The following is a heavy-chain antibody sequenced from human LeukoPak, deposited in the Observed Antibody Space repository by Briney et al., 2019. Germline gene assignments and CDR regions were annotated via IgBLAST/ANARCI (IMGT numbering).Heavy chain of an antibody. CDR1: GFTFSTYE. CDR2: IGGSGDTI. V-gene: IGHV3-48*03. J-gene: IGHJ4*02. Sequence: GGSLRLSCAASGFTFSTYEMNWVRQAPGKGLEWVSYIGGSGDTIYYADSVKGRYTISRDNAKNTVYLQMNSLRAEDTAVYYCARDLPDYWGQGTLVTVSS. CDR3: ARDLPDY.